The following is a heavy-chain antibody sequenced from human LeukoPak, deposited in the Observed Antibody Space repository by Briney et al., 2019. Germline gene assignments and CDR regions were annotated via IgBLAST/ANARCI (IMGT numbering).Heavy chain of an antibody. D-gene: IGHD3-10*01. CDR2: IYYSGST. Sequence: SETLSLTCTVSGGSISSTSYYWGWIRQPPGKGLEWIGSIYYSGSTYYNPSLKSRVTISVDTSKNQFQFSLKLSSVTAADTAMYYCARSSFEYFQHWGQGTLVTVSS. V-gene: IGHV4-39*01. CDR1: GGSISSTSYY. CDR3: ARSSFEYFQH. J-gene: IGHJ1*01.